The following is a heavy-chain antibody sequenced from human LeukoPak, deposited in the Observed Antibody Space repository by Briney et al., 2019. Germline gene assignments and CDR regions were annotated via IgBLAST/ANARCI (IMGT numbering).Heavy chain of an antibody. CDR3: ASSRSDPAAAGPLPPYYFDY. CDR2: INHSGST. D-gene: IGHD6-13*01. Sequence: TSETLSLTCAVYGGSFSGYYWSWIRQPPGKGLEWIGEINHSGSTNYNPSLKSRVTISVDTSKNQFPLKLSSVTAADTAVYYCASSRSDPAAAGPLPPYYFDYWGQGTLVTVSS. J-gene: IGHJ4*02. CDR1: GGSFSGYY. V-gene: IGHV4-34*01.